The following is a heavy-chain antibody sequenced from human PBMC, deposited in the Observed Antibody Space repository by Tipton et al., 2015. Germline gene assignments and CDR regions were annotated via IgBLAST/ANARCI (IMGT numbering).Heavy chain of an antibody. V-gene: IGHV4-4*02. CDR2: IFHSADT. CDR1: GGSISSISL. J-gene: IGHJ5*01. CDR3: ARRSLVGSVGLDS. D-gene: IGHD1-26*01. Sequence: TLSLTCTVSGGSISSISLWTSLLQPPNTALEGIGQIFHSADTNYSPSLRGRVTMSVDTSKGHFSLRLTSVTAADTAIYYCARRSLVGSVGLDSWG.